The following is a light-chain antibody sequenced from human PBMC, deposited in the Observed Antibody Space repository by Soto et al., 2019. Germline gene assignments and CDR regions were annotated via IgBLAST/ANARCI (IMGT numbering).Light chain of an antibody. V-gene: IGKV3-20*01. CDR3: QQCGSFPGT. CDR2: GTS. Sequence: EIVLTQSPGTLSLSPGDRATLSCRASQSINGNYLHWYQQKPGQAPRLLIFGTSSRATGIPDRFIGGGSGTDFTLTISSLEPEDFPVYYGQQCGSFPGTFGQGTKVESK. J-gene: IGKJ1*01. CDR1: QSINGNY.